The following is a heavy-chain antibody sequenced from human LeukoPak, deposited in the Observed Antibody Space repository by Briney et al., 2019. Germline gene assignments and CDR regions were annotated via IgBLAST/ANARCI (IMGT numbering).Heavy chain of an antibody. CDR1: GGSISSYY. Sequence: SETLSLTCTVSGGSISSYYWGWIRQPPGKGLEWIGSIYYSGSTYYNPSLKSRVTMSVDTSKNQFSLKLSSVTAADTAVYYCARLRVGVAEVDYWGQGTLVTVSS. CDR2: IYYSGST. V-gene: IGHV4-39*01. J-gene: IGHJ4*02. D-gene: IGHD2-15*01. CDR3: ARLRVGVAEVDY.